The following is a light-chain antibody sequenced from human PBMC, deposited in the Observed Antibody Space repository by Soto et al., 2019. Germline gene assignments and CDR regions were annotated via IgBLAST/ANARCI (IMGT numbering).Light chain of an antibody. Sequence: DIQMTQSPSTLSASVGDRVTITCRASQSVSIWLAWYQQKPGKAPNLLIYKASSLQSGVPSRFSGSGSGTEFTLTISGLQPEDSAVYYCQQRSNWPWTFGQGTKVEIK. CDR3: QQRSNWPWT. J-gene: IGKJ1*01. CDR2: KAS. CDR1: QSVSIW. V-gene: IGKV1-5*03.